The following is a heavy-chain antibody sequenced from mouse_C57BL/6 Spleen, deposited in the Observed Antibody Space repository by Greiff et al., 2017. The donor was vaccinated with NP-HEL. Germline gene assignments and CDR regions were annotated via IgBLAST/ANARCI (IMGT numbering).Heavy chain of an antibody. D-gene: IGHD1-1*01. CDR2: ISSGGDYI. Sequence: EVHLVESGEGLVKPGGSLKLSCAASGFTFSSYAMSWVRQTPEKRLEWVAYISSGGDYIYYADTVKGRFTISRDNARNTLYLQMSSLKSEDTAMYYCTREYYYGSSYPWYFDVWGTGTTVTVSS. CDR1: GFTFSSYA. CDR3: TREYYYGSSYPWYFDV. V-gene: IGHV5-9-1*02. J-gene: IGHJ1*03.